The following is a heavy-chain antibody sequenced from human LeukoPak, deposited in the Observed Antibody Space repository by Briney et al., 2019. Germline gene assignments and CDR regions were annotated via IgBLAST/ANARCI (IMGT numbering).Heavy chain of an antibody. Sequence: PSETLSLTCTVSGGSTTSYYRSWIRQSPGKGLEWIGFMYYSGTTSYNPSLKSRVTISLGMSKNQFSLKLSSVTAADTAVYYCARLPMAVTPHVDYWGQGTLVTVSS. J-gene: IGHJ4*02. D-gene: IGHD2-21*02. V-gene: IGHV4-59*01. CDR2: MYYSGTT. CDR1: GGSTTSYY. CDR3: ARLPMAVTPHVDY.